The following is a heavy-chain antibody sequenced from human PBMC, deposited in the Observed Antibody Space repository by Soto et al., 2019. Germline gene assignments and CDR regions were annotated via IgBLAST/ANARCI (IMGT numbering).Heavy chain of an antibody. CDR2: IYHSGST. D-gene: IGHD1-26*01. Sequence: SETLSLTCTVSGGSISSYYWSWIRQPPGKGLEWIGDIYHSGSTNYNPSLMSRVTISVDTSKNQFSLKLSSVTAADTAVYYCARGGRNMGVDYWGQGTLVTVSS. CDR3: ARGGRNMGVDY. J-gene: IGHJ4*02. CDR1: GGSISSYY. V-gene: IGHV4-59*12.